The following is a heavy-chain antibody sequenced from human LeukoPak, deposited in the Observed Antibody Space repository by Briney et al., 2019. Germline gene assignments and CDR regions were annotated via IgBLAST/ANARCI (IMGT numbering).Heavy chain of an antibody. CDR1: GFTFGDYA. J-gene: IGHJ6*03. Sequence: GGSLRLSCTASGFTFGDYAMSWVRQAPGKGLEWVGFIRSKAYGGTTEYAASVKGRFTISRDDSKSIAYLQMNSLKTEDTAVYYCTRDSSSWYWGPYYYYYMDVWGKGTTVTVSS. CDR2: IRSKAYGGTT. D-gene: IGHD6-13*01. CDR3: TRDSSSWYWGPYYYYYMDV. V-gene: IGHV3-49*04.